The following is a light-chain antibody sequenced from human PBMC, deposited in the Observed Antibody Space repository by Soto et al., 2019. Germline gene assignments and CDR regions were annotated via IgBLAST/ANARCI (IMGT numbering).Light chain of an antibody. Sequence: QSVLTQPASVSGSPGQSITISCTGTSSDVGGYNYVSWYQQHPGKAPKLMIYEVSNRPSGVSNRFSGSKSGNTASLTISGLQADDEADYYCSSYTSSSPPYVFGTETKLTVL. CDR1: SSDVGGYNY. J-gene: IGLJ1*01. CDR3: SSYTSSSPPYV. CDR2: EVS. V-gene: IGLV2-14*01.